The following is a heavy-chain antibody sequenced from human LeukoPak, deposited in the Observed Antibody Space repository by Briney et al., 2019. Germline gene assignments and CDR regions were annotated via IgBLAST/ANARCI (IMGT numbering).Heavy chain of an antibody. CDR1: GGSFSGYY. Sequence: SETLSLTCAVYGGSFSGYYWSWIRQTPEKGLEWIGEINHSGSTNYNPPLKSRVTISVDTSKNQFSLNLSSVTAADTAVFYCARTKGDFWSGYFSYYYMDVWGKGTTVTVSS. J-gene: IGHJ6*03. V-gene: IGHV4-34*01. CDR2: INHSGST. D-gene: IGHD3-3*01. CDR3: ARTKGDFWSGYFSYYYMDV.